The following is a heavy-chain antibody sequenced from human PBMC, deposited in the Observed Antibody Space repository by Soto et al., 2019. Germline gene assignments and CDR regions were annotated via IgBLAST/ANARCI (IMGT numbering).Heavy chain of an antibody. J-gene: IGHJ4*02. CDR1: GFTFSSYA. V-gene: IGHV3-23*01. CDR3: AKAEYGGNSFGGKFDS. CDR2: ISESGGRT. D-gene: IGHD4-17*01. Sequence: EVQLLESGGGLVQAGGSLRLSCAASGFTFSSYAMNWVRQAPGKGLEWVSTISESGGRTYHADSVKGRFTISRDNSKNTLYLQMTRLRNEDTAIYYCAKAEYGGNSFGGKFDSWGQGVLVTVSS.